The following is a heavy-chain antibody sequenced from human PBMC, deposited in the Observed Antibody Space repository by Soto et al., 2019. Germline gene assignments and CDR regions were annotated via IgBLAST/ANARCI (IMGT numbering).Heavy chain of an antibody. V-gene: IGHV5-10-1*01. J-gene: IGHJ6*02. CDR2: IDPSDSYT. D-gene: IGHD3-10*01. CDR3: ARRWQSGYYYYGRDV. Sequence: PXESLTISCKGSGYSFTSYWISSVRQMRGKGLEWMGRIDPSDSYTNYSPSFQGHVTISADKSISTAYLQWSSLKASDTAMYYCARRWQSGYYYYGRDVWGQGTTVTVSS. CDR1: GYSFTSYW.